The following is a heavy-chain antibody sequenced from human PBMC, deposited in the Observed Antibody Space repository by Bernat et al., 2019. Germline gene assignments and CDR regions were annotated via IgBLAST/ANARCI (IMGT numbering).Heavy chain of an antibody. CDR3: TRDLLNAFDI. CDR1: GFTFSTYT. V-gene: IGHV3-30*01. Sequence: GGAGGGVVQPGRSLRLACAASGFTFSTYTIHWVRQAPGKGLEWVAVISYDGTYKYYADSVKGRFTISRDNSEDTLYLQMNSLRGEDTALYYCTRDLLNAFDIWGQGTMVTVSS. J-gene: IGHJ3*02. CDR2: ISYDGTYK.